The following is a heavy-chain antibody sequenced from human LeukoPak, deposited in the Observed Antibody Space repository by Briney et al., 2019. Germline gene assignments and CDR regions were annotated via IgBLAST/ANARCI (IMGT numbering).Heavy chain of an antibody. V-gene: IGHV1-2*02. J-gene: IGHJ4*02. CDR1: GYTFTGYY. CDR3: ARDEGSGTSSYYFDY. CDR2: INPNSGGT. D-gene: IGHD1-26*01. Sequence: ASVKISCKASGYTFTGYYMHWVRQAPGQGLEWMGWINPNSGGTNYAQKFQGRVTMTRDTSISTAYMELSRLRSDDTAVYYCARDEGSGTSSYYFDYWGQGTLVTVSS.